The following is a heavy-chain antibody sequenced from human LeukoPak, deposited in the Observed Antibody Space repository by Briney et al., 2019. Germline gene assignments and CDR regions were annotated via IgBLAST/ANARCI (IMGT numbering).Heavy chain of an antibody. CDR1: GVSISNDD. CDR3: ARDRVFRGYALDV. Sequence: PSETLSLTCTCSGVSISNDDLSWIRQCPGKGLEWIGYIHESGSTNSNPSLKSRVTISIDTSKNQFSLKMRYVTAADTAMYYCARDRVFRGYALDVWGEGTTVTVSS. J-gene: IGHJ6*04. V-gene: IGHV4-59*01. CDR2: IHESGST. D-gene: IGHD3-10*02.